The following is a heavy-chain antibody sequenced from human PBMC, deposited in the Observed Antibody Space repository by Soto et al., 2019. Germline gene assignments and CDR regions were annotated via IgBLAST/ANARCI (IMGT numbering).Heavy chain of an antibody. CDR1: GGSISSGGYY. CDR2: IYYSGST. D-gene: IGHD5-12*01. Sequence: PSETLSLTCTVSGGSISSGGYYWSWIRQHPGKGLEWIGYIYYSGSTYYNPSLKSRVTISVDTSKNQFSLKLSSVTAADTAVYYCASFPSGPTQNWFDPWGQGTLVTVSS. V-gene: IGHV4-31*03. J-gene: IGHJ5*02. CDR3: ASFPSGPTQNWFDP.